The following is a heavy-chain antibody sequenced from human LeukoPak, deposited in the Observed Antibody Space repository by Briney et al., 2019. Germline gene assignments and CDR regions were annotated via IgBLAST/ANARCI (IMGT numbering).Heavy chain of an antibody. CDR3: AIWYCSGGRCYSNARTFDY. CDR2: INTNTGNP. J-gene: IGHJ4*02. Sequence: ASVKVSCKASGYTFTGYYMHWVRQAPGQGLEWMGWINTNTGNPTYAQGLTGRFVFSLDTSVSAAYLQISSLKAEDTAVYYCAIWYCSGGRCYSNARTFDYWGQGTRVSVSS. CDR1: GYTFTGYY. D-gene: IGHD2-15*01. V-gene: IGHV7-4-1*02.